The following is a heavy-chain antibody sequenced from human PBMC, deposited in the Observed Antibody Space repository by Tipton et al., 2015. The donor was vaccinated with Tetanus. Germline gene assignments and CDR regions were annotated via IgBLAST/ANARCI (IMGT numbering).Heavy chain of an antibody. CDR2: IYYSGST. J-gene: IGHJ4*02. Sequence: TLSLTCTVSGGSISSYYWSWIRQPPGKGLEWIGYIYYSGSTNYNPSLKSRVTISVDTSKNQFSLKLSSVTAADTAVYYCARAGGGSWGNFDYWGQGTPVTASS. CDR3: ARAGGGSWGNFDY. CDR1: GGSISSYY. D-gene: IGHD6-13*01. V-gene: IGHV4-59*01.